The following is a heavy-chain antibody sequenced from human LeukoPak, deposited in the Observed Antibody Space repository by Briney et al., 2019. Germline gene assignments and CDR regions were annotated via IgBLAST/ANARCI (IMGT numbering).Heavy chain of an antibody. CDR1: GGSFSGYY. CDR3: ARDQWPVGWLASTRNYYYGMDV. V-gene: IGHV4-4*07. CDR2: IYTSGST. Sequence: PSETLSLTCAVYGGSFSGYYWSWIRQPAGKGLEWIGRIYTSGSTNYNPSLKSRVTMSVDTSKNQFSLKLSSVTAADTAVYYCARDQWPVGWLASTRNYYYGMDVWGQGTTVTVSS. J-gene: IGHJ6*02. D-gene: IGHD6-19*01.